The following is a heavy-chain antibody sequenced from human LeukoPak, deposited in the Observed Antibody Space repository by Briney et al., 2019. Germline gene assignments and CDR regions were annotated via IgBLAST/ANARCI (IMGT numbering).Heavy chain of an antibody. D-gene: IGHD4/OR15-4a*01. CDR1: GGSIRRYY. J-gene: IGHJ4*02. CDR3: AGPDLVDYYFDY. Sequence: SDTLSLTCTASGGSIRRYYWPWIRQAPGKGLEGVGEIHHSGTTNYNPSLTSRLTISIDTSRNQFSLNLNSVTAADTAIYYCAGPDLVDYYFDYWGQGTLVTVSA. V-gene: IGHV4-34*01. CDR2: IHHSGTT.